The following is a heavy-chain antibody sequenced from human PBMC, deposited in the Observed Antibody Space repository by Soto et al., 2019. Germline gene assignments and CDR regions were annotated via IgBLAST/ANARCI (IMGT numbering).Heavy chain of an antibody. D-gene: IGHD3-10*01. CDR1: GGSFSTSS. Sequence: QVLLVQSGAEMKKPGSSVKVSCKASGGSFSTSSINWVRQAPGKRPEWMANILPIFGTADYAKKFQGRVTITADTSTNTAYMELRSLLSEDTAVYYCARGQEFGVNSDAYDIWGQGTVGTVSS. J-gene: IGHJ3*02. CDR2: ILPIFGTA. CDR3: ARGQEFGVNSDAYDI. V-gene: IGHV1-69*14.